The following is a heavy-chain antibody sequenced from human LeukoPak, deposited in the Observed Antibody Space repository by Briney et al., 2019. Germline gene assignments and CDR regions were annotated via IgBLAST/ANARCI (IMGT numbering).Heavy chain of an antibody. V-gene: IGHV1-18*01. D-gene: IGHD6-13*01. Sequence: GASVKVSCKASGYTFTSYGISWVRQAPGQGLEWMGWISAYNGNTNYAQKLQGRVTMTTDTSTSTAYMEPRSLRSDDTAVYYCARGPHAYSSSSHYYYGMDVWGQGTTVTVSS. J-gene: IGHJ6*02. CDR2: ISAYNGNT. CDR1: GYTFTSYG. CDR3: ARGPHAYSSSSHYYYGMDV.